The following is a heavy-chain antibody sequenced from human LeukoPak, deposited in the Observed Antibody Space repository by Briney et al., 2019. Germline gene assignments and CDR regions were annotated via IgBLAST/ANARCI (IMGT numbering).Heavy chain of an antibody. D-gene: IGHD2-15*01. J-gene: IGHJ4*02. Sequence: GGSLRLSCAASGFIFSTYSMVWVRQAPGKGLEWVSSISSSGSYRYYADSVMGRFTISRDNAKNSLCLHMNSLRAEDTAVYYCARVREAAAFDSWSQGTLVTVSS. CDR3: ARVREAAAFDS. CDR2: ISSSGSYR. CDR1: GFIFSTYS. V-gene: IGHV3-21*06.